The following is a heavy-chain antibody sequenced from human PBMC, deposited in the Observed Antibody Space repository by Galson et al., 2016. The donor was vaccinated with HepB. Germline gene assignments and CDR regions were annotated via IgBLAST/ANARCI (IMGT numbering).Heavy chain of an antibody. D-gene: IGHD3-16*01. CDR3: ARGVDIFMVTSGFWYFDL. CDR2: INHSGST. CDR1: SGSLRGYS. J-gene: IGHJ2*01. V-gene: IGHV4-34*01. Sequence: SETLSLTCAVYSGSLRGYSWNWIRQAPGKGMEWIGEINHSGSTNYSPSLKSRVTISVDTSKNQFSLSLSSVTAADTAEYYCARGVDIFMVTSGFWYFDLWGRGTLVIVSS.